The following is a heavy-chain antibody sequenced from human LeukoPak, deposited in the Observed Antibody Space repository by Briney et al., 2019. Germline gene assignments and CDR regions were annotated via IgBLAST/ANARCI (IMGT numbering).Heavy chain of an antibody. CDR1: GFTISSNH. J-gene: IGHJ4*02. D-gene: IGHD3-10*01. V-gene: IGHV3-66*02. Sequence: GGSLRLSCAASGFTISSNHINWVRQAPGKGLEWVSVLKSDGKTSYPDSVKGRFTIYRDNSKHTVYLQMNSLRVEDTAVYYCARAPYVSGNFNWGQGTLVTVSS. CDR2: LKSDGKT. CDR3: ARAPYVSGNFN.